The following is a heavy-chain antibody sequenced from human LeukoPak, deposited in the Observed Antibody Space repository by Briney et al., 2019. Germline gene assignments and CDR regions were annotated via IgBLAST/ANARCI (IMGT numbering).Heavy chain of an antibody. CDR3: ARVRIGETSYDASDV. J-gene: IGHJ3*01. D-gene: IGHD1-26*01. CDR1: GGSISSYY. V-gene: IGHV4-59*01. Sequence: SETLSLTCTVSGGSISSYYWSWIRQPPGKGLEWIGCFYYSGNTNSNPSLKSRVAISVDTSKNQFSLRLSSVTAADTAVYYCARVRIGETSYDASDVWGLGTMVTVSS. CDR2: FYYSGNT.